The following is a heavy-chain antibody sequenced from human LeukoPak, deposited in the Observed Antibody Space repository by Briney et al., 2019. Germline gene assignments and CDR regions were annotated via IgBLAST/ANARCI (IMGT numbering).Heavy chain of an antibody. V-gene: IGHV1-69*06. CDR2: IIPIFGTA. J-gene: IGHJ3*02. CDR1: GGTFRSYA. D-gene: IGHD5-12*01. CDR3: ARDIVNGYDQGAFDI. Sequence: SVKVSCKASGGTFRSYAISWVRQAPGQGLEWMGGIIPIFGTANYAQKFQGRVTITADKSTSTAYMELSSLRSEDTAVYYCARDIVNGYDQGAFDIWGQGTMVTVSS.